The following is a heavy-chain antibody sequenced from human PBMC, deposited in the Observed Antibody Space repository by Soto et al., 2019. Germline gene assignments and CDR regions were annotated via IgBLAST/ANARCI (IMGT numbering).Heavy chain of an antibody. V-gene: IGHV1-69*02. J-gene: IGHJ1*01. CDR1: GGTFSSYT. D-gene: IGHD6-13*01. CDR2: IIPILGIA. CDR3: ARQSSRRYPLAY. Sequence: GASVKVSCKASGGTFSSYTISWVRQAPGQGLEWMGRIIPILGIANYAQKFQGRVTITADKSTSTAYMELSSLRSEDTAMYYCARQSSRRYPLAYWGQGTLVTVSS.